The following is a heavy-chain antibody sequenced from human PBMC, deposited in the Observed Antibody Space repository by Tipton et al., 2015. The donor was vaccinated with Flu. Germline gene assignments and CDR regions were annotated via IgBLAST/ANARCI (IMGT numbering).Heavy chain of an antibody. V-gene: IGHV3-15*01. Sequence: GSLRLSCGGSGFSFANAWMSWVRQAPGKGLEWIARIKSVKEGGTAEYAAPVKGRFTISRDDSINTMYLVMNSLEADDTAIYYCTTLVWWDCSGRSCYRVDPFDGMDVWGQGITVTVSS. CDR1: GFSFANAW. CDR3: TTLVWWDCSGRSCYRVDPFDGMDV. D-gene: IGHD6-19*01. CDR2: IKSVKEGGTA. J-gene: IGHJ6*02.